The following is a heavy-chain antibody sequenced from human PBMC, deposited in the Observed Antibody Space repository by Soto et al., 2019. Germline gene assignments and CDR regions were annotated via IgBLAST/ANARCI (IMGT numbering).Heavy chain of an antibody. CDR1: EYTFTSYV. CDR2: INAGNGNT. D-gene: IGHD4-4*01. J-gene: IGHJ4*02. Sequence: ASVKVSCKASEYTFTSYVIHWVRQAPGQSLEWMGWINAGNGNTKYSQKFQGRVTITRDTAASTAYMELRSLRSEATAFYYCARELQGLYSFDSWGQGTLVTVSS. V-gene: IGHV1-3*01. CDR3: ARELQGLYSFDS.